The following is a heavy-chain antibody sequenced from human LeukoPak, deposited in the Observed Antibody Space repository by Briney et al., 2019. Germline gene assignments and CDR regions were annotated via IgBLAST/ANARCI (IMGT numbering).Heavy chain of an antibody. CDR3: ARDPTAVANLPQYYLDY. Sequence: GGSLRLSRSASGFTFNRFYLHWVRQAPGKGLEFVSHISSNGATTYYADSVRGRFTISSDNSKNTLYLQMNSLRVEDTAVYYCARDPTAVANLPQYYLDYWGQGILVTVSS. V-gene: IGHV3-64*04. J-gene: IGHJ4*02. D-gene: IGHD4-23*01. CDR2: ISSNGATT. CDR1: GFTFNRFY.